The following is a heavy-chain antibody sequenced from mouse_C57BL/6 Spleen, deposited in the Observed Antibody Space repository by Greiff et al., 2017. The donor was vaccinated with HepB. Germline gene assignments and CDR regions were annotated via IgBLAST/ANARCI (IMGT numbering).Heavy chain of an antibody. Sequence: QVQLKQSGAELVKPGASVKLSCKASGYTFTSYWMHWVKQRPGRGLEWIGRIDPNSGGTKYNEKFKSKATLTVDKPSSTAYMQLSSLTSEDSAVYYCARPLGITTVVAEGFAYWGQGTLVTVSA. CDR2: IDPNSGGT. J-gene: IGHJ3*01. CDR1: GYTFTSYW. V-gene: IGHV1-72*01. D-gene: IGHD1-1*01. CDR3: ARPLGITTVVAEGFAY.